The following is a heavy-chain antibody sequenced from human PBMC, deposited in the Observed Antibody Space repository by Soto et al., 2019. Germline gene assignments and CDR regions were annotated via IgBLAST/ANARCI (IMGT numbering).Heavy chain of an antibody. V-gene: IGHV4-34*01. Sequence: SETLSLTCAVYGGSFSGYYWSWIRQPPGKGLEWIGEINHSGSTNYNPSLKSRVTISVDTSKNQFSLKLSSVTAADTAVYYCARATIQLWFRGQHDYWGQGTLITVSS. CDR2: INHSGST. CDR3: ARATIQLWFRGQHDY. CDR1: GGSFSGYY. D-gene: IGHD5-18*01. J-gene: IGHJ4*02.